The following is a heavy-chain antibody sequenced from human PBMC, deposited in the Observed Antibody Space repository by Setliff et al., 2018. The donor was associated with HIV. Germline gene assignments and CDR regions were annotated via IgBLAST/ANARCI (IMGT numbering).Heavy chain of an antibody. CDR2: IHTSGST. Sequence: PSETLSLTCTVSGDSIGYYYWSWSRQPAGRGLEWMGRIHTSGSTNYNPSLTSRVTLSVDTSKNQFFMKLTSLSAADTAVYYCARDRIEVVVDGPHDVFDVWGRGTTVTVSS. CDR1: GDSIGYYY. J-gene: IGHJ3*01. V-gene: IGHV4-4*07. CDR3: ARDRIEVVVDGPHDVFDV. D-gene: IGHD2-15*01.